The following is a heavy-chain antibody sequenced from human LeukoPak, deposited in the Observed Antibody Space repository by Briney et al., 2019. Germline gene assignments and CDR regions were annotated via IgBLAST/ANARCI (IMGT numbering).Heavy chain of an antibody. Sequence: GGSLRLSCAASGFTFSSYSMNWVRQAPGKGLEWVSSISSSSSYIYYADSVKGRFTISRDNAKNSLYLQMNSLRVEDTAVYYCARVTRSPFRWFDPWGQGTLVTVSS. CDR3: ARVTRSPFRWFDP. V-gene: IGHV3-21*01. D-gene: IGHD2-21*02. CDR1: GFTFSSYS. J-gene: IGHJ5*02. CDR2: ISSSSSYI.